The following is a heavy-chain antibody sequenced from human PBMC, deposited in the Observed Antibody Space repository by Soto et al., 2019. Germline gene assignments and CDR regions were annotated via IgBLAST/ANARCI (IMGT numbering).Heavy chain of an antibody. J-gene: IGHJ6*02. V-gene: IGHV3-33*01. CDR3: ARELWFGELFLDYYYYGMDV. CDR1: GFTFSSYG. D-gene: IGHD3-10*01. CDR2: IWYDGSNK. Sequence: QVQLVESGGGVVQPGRSLRLSCAASGFTFSSYGMHWFRQAPGKGLEWVAVIWYDGSNKYYADSVKGRFTISRDNSKNTLYLQMNSLRGEDTAVYYCARELWFGELFLDYYYYGMDVWGQGTTVTVSS.